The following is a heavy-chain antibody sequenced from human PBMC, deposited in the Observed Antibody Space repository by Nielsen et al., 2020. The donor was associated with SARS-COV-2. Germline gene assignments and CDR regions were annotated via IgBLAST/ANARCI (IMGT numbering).Heavy chain of an antibody. CDR2: IYSGGST. D-gene: IGHD2-2*01. J-gene: IGHJ6*02. CDR1: GFTVSSNY. CDR3: ARERAVVPAATPHPAKYYYYGMDV. Sequence: GGSLRLSCAASGFTVSSNYMSWVRQAPGKGLEWVSVIYSGGSTYYADSVKGRFTISRDNSKNTLYLQMNSLRAEDTAVYYCARERAVVPAATPHPAKYYYYGMDVWGQGTTVTVSS. V-gene: IGHV3-53*01.